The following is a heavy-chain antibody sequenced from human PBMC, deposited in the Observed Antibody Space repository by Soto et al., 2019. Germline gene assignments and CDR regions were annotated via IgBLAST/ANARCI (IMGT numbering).Heavy chain of an antibody. V-gene: IGHV3-15*01. CDR1: GFTFSNAW. CDR3: TTGRYYYYYYMDV. CDR2: IKSKTDGGTT. J-gene: IGHJ6*03. Sequence: EVQLVESGGGLVKPGGSLRLSCAASGFTFSNAWMSWVRQAPGKGLEWVGRIKSKTDGGTTDYAAPVKGRFTISRDDSKNTLYLQMNSLKTEDTAVYYCTTGRYYYYYYMDVRGKGTTVTVSS.